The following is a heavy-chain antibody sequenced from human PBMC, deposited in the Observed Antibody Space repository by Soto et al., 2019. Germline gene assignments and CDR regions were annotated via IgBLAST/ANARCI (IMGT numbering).Heavy chain of an antibody. CDR2: IYYSGST. D-gene: IGHD2-2*01. CDR1: GGSISSYY. Sequence: SETLSLTCTVSGGSISSYYWSWVRQPPGKGLEWIGYIYYSGSTNYNPSLKSRVTISVDTSKNQFSLKLSSVTAADTAVYYCARQSIVVVPAGGFDPWGQGTLVTVSS. J-gene: IGHJ5*02. CDR3: ARQSIVVVPAGGFDP. V-gene: IGHV4-59*08.